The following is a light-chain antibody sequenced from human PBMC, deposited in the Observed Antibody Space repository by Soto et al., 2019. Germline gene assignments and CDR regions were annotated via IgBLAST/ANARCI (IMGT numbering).Light chain of an antibody. J-gene: IGLJ1*01. V-gene: IGLV2-14*03. Sequence: QSVLAQPSSVSWSPGQSITISCTGTSNDVGDFNYVSWFQQHPGKAPKLLIFDVSNWPSGVSDRFSGSKSGNTASLTISGLQPEDEADYYCTSFTTSNTFVFGSGTKVTVL. CDR3: TSFTTSNTFV. CDR1: SNDVGDFNY. CDR2: DVS.